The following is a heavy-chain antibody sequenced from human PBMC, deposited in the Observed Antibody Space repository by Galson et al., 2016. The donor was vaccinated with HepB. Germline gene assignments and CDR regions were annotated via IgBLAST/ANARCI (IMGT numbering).Heavy chain of an antibody. Sequence: SLRLSCAASGVAVSSNYMSWVRQAPGKGLEWVSVIYSGGLTVYADSAKGRFTISRDNSKNTLFLQMNNLTAEDTAVYYCERGVGGVTSANYDNGPDVWGQGTTVTVSS. V-gene: IGHV3-66*01. CDR3: ERGVGGVTSANYDNGPDV. D-gene: IGHD3-16*01. J-gene: IGHJ6*02. CDR1: GVAVSSNY. CDR2: IYSGGLT.